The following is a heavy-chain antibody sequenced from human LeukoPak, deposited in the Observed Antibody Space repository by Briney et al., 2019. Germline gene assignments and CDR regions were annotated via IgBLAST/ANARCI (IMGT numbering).Heavy chain of an antibody. Sequence: SETLSLTCTVSGGSITSQYWTWIRQPAGKGLEWIGRIHSRGSTNHNPSLKSRVTMSVDTSKNQFSLKLTSLTAADTAVYYCARRLRTPTPGTTGYFDFWGQGTLVTVSS. V-gene: IGHV4-4*07. J-gene: IGHJ4*03. CDR1: GGSITSQY. CDR2: IHSRGST. D-gene: IGHD1-1*01. CDR3: ARRLRTPTPGTTGYFDF.